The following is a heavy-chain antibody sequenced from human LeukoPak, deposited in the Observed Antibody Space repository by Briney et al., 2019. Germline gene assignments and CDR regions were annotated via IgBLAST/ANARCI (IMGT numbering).Heavy chain of an antibody. V-gene: IGHV3-48*03. CDR3: ASVVVVAARDY. J-gene: IGHJ4*02. CDR2: ISSSGSTI. D-gene: IGHD2-15*01. CDR1: GFTFSSYE. Sequence: GGSLRLSCAASGFTFSSYEMNWVRQAPGKGLEWVSYISSSGSTIYYADSVKGRFTISRDNAKNSLYLQMNSLRAEDTAVYYCASVVVVAARDYWGQGTLVTGSS.